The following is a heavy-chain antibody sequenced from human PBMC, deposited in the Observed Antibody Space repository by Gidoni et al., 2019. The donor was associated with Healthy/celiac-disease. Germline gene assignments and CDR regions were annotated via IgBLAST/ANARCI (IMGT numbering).Heavy chain of an antibody. D-gene: IGHD5-18*01. J-gene: IGHJ3*02. V-gene: IGHV4-59*01. Sequence: QVQLQESGPGLVKPSETLSLTCTVSGCSISSYYWSWIRQPPGKGLEWIGYIYYSGSTNYNPSLKSRGTIAVDTSKNQFSLKLSSVTAADTAVYYCARDRGYSYGAYAFDIWGQGTMVTVSS. CDR2: IYYSGST. CDR3: ARDRGYSYGAYAFDI. CDR1: GCSISSYY.